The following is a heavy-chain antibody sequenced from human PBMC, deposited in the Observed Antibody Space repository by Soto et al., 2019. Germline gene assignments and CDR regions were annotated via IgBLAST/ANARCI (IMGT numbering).Heavy chain of an antibody. V-gene: IGHV4-61*08. CDR2: IYHSGST. CDR1: GGSISSGGYS. D-gene: IGHD4-17*01. CDR3: ARYYGGNLDY. J-gene: IGHJ4*02. Sequence: SETLSLTCAVSGGSISSGGYSWTWIRQPPGKGLEWIGYIYHSGSTNYNPSLKSRVTISVDTSKNQFSLKLSSVTAADTAVYYWARYYGGNLDYWGQGTLVTVSS.